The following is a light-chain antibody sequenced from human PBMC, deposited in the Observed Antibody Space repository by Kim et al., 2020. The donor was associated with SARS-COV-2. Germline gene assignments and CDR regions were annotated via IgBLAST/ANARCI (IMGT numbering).Light chain of an antibody. Sequence: EIVLTQSPGTLSLSPGERATLSCRASQSVSSSYLAWYQQKPGQAPSPLIYDASSRATGIPDRFSGSGSGTDFTLTISRLEPEDFAVYYCQQYGSSPLTFGGGTKVDIK. CDR1: QSVSSSY. CDR2: DAS. J-gene: IGKJ4*01. CDR3: QQYGSSPLT. V-gene: IGKV3-20*01.